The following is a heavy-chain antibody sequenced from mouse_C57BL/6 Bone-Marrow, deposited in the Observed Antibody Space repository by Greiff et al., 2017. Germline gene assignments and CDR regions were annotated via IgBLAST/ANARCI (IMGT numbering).Heavy chain of an antibody. CDR1: GYSFTSYY. Sequence: VQLQQSGPDLMKPGASVKISCKASGYSFTSYYMHWVKQSHGRSLEWIGYIDPFNGGTGYNRKFEGKASLTVANSSSTAYMHLSSLTSEDSAVYYCARGGFAYWGQGTLVTVSA. CDR2: IDPFNGGT. CDR3: ARGGFAY. V-gene: IGHV1S135*01. J-gene: IGHJ3*01.